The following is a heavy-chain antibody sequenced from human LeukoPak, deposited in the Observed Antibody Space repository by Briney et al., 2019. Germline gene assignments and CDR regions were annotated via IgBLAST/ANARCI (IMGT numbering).Heavy chain of an antibody. J-gene: IGHJ4*02. CDR3: ARDLPYSSSWESIDY. Sequence: ASVKVSCKASGYTFTGYYMHWVRQAPGQGLEWMGWINPNSGGTNYAQKFQGRVTMTRDTSISTAYMELSRLRSDDTAVYCCARDLPYSSSWESIDYWGQGTLVTVSS. CDR2: INPNSGGT. CDR1: GYTFTGYY. V-gene: IGHV1-2*02. D-gene: IGHD6-13*01.